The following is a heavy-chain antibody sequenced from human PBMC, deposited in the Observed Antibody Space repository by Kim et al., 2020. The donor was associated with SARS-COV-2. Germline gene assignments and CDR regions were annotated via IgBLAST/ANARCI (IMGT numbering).Heavy chain of an antibody. CDR1: GYTFTTYV. J-gene: IGHJ5*02. CDR2: VNTGNGKT. Sequence: ASVKVSCKASGYTFTTYVIHWVRQAPGQGLEWMGWVNTGNGKTLYSPRFQGRVIFTTDTLTTTVHMDLKNLRSEDTAVYYCAREDFGTSAWFDPWGQGTLVTVSS. CDR3: AREDFGTSAWFDP. V-gene: IGHV1-3*04. D-gene: IGHD2-15*01.